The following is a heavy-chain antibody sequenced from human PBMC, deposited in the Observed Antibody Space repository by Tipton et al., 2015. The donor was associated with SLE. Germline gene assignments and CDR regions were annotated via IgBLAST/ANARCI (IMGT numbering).Heavy chain of an antibody. J-gene: IGHJ5*02. Sequence: QVQLVQSGAEVKKPGASVKVSCEASGYAFNMYDINWVRQATGQGLEWMGWMNPYSGNSGFAQEFQGRVTMTSYSLTSTAYMELTNLTSDDTTVYYFARSMPRLGDPRGGDTCGQGTLVTVSS. V-gene: IGHV1-8*01. CDR3: ARSMPRLGDPRGGDT. CDR1: GYAFNMYD. D-gene: IGHD4-17*01. CDR2: MNPYSGNS.